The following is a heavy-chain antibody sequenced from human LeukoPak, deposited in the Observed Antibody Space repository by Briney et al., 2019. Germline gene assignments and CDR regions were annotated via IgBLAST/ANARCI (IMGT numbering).Heavy chain of an antibody. J-gene: IGHJ6*03. Sequence: ASVKVSCKASGYTFTSYGISWVRQAPGQGLEWMGWISAYNGNTNYAQKLQGRVTMTTDTSTSTAYMELRSLRSEDTAVYYYARANYYYDSSGYYYYYYYMDVWGKGTTVTVSS. CDR3: ARANYYYDSSGYYYYYYYMDV. CDR2: ISAYNGNT. CDR1: GYTFTSYG. V-gene: IGHV1-18*01. D-gene: IGHD3-22*01.